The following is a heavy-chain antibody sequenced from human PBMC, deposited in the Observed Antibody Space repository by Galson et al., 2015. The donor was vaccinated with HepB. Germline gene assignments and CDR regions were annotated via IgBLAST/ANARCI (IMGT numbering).Heavy chain of an antibody. V-gene: IGHV3-30*14. D-gene: IGHD6-19*01. CDR2: ISYDGSSK. CDR3: ASLAVAGGGY. J-gene: IGHJ4*02. CDR1: GFTFSSFA. Sequence: SLRLSCAASGFTFSSFAMHWVRQAPGKGLEWVALISYDGSSKYYADSVKGRFTVSRDNSKNTLYLQMNSLRTEETAVYYCASLAVAGGGYWGQGTLVTVSS.